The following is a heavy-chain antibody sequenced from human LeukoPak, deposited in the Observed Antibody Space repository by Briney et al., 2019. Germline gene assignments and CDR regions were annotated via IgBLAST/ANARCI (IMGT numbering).Heavy chain of an antibody. D-gene: IGHD3-10*01. CDR3: ARRAYYGPDSSNWFDP. V-gene: IGHV1-69*01. CDR1: GGTFSSYA. J-gene: IGHJ5*02. CDR2: IIPIFGTA. Sequence: SSVKVSRKASGGTFSSYAISWVRQAPGQGLEWMGGIIPIFGTANYAQKFQGRVTITADESTSTAYMELSSLRSEDTAVYYCARRAYYGPDSSNWFDPWGQGTLVTVSS.